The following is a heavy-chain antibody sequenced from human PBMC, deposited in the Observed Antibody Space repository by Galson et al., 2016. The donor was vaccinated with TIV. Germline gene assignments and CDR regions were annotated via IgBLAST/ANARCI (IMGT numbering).Heavy chain of an antibody. CDR3: AKVPSSGFSYYYGLDV. J-gene: IGHJ6*02. CDR2: ISGGGGSS. Sequence: SLRLSCAASGFTFSSYALTWVRQAPGKGLEWVSAISGGGGSSYYGDSVKGRFTISRDNSGKMLYLQMNSLRAEGTAVYYCAKVPSSGFSYYYGLDVWGQGTTVTVS. CDR1: GFTFSSYA. D-gene: IGHD3-22*01. V-gene: IGHV3-23*01.